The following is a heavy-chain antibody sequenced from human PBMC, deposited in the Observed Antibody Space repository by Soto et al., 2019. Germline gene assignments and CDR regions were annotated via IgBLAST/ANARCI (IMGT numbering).Heavy chain of an antibody. Sequence: PSETLSLTCAVYGGSFSGYYWSWIRQPPGKGLEWIGEINHSGSTNYNPSLKSRVTISVDTSKNQFSLKLSSVTAADTAVYYCRMYYDFWSGYPTSFDYWGQGTLVTVSS. CDR1: GGSFSGYY. J-gene: IGHJ4*02. CDR2: INHSGST. D-gene: IGHD3-3*01. CDR3: RMYYDFWSGYPTSFDY. V-gene: IGHV4-34*01.